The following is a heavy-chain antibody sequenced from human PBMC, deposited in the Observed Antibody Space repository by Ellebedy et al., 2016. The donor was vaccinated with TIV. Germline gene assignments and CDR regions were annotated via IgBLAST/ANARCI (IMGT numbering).Heavy chain of an antibody. Sequence: AASVKVSCKASGYTFTNYLMHWVRQAPGQGLEWMGIINPSGASTTYARKFQGRVIMTRDTSTITVYMVLSSLRSGDMAVYYCARGRPYGMDVWGQGTTVTVSS. CDR2: INPSGAST. CDR1: GYTFTNYL. CDR3: ARGRPYGMDV. J-gene: IGHJ6*02. V-gene: IGHV1-46*01.